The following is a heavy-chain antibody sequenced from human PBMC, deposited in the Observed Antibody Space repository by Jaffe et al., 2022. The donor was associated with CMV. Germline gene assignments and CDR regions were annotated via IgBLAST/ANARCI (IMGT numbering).Heavy chain of an antibody. J-gene: IGHJ3*02. CDR3: ARTAQNSHFIAAAGTEDAFDI. CDR1: GYTFTGYY. D-gene: IGHD6-13*01. V-gene: IGHV1-2*02. Sequence: QVQLVQSGAEVKKPGASVKVSCKASGYTFTGYYMHWVRQAPGQGLEWMGWINPNSGGTNYAQKFQGRVTMTRDTSISTAYMELSRLRSDDTAVYYCARTAQNSHFIAAAGTEDAFDIWGQGTMVTVSS. CDR2: INPNSGGT.